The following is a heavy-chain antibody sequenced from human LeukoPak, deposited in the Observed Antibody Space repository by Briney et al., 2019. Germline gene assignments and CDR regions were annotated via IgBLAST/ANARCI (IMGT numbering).Heavy chain of an antibody. CDR1: GGSFSGYY. J-gene: IGHJ4*02. CDR2: IYYSGST. Sequence: SETLSLTCAVYGGSFSGYYWSWIRQPPGKGLEWIGYIYYSGSTNYNPSLKSRVTISVDTSKNQFSLKLSSVTAADTAVYYCARDRTGTDWGQGTLVTVSS. V-gene: IGHV4-59*01. CDR3: ARDRTGTD. D-gene: IGHD1-1*01.